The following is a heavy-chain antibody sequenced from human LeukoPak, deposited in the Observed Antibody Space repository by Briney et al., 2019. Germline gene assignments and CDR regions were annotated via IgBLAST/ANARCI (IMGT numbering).Heavy chain of an antibody. Sequence: PGGSLRLSCAASGFTFSNYAMSWVRQAPGKGLEWVSAISGSGGSTYYADSVKGRFTVSRDDSKNTLYLQMNSLRAEDTAVYYCAAQYQLPSNAFDIWGQGTMVTVSS. CDR3: AAQYQLPSNAFDI. J-gene: IGHJ3*02. CDR1: GFTFSNYA. D-gene: IGHD2-2*01. CDR2: ISGSGGST. V-gene: IGHV3-23*01.